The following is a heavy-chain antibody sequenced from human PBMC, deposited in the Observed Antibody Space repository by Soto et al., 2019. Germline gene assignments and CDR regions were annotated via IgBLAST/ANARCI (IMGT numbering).Heavy chain of an antibody. V-gene: IGHV1-18*01. CDR1: GYTFTSYG. J-gene: IGHJ4*02. CDR3: AREAITGELDY. CDR2: ISGYNGHT. Sequence: QVQLVQSGAEVKKPGASVKVSCKASGYTFTSYGISWVRQAPGQGLEWMGWISGYNGHTKYAQKVQGRVTMTTDTSTSTGYMELRSLRSDDTVMYYCAREAITGELDYWGQGTLVTVSS. D-gene: IGHD7-27*01.